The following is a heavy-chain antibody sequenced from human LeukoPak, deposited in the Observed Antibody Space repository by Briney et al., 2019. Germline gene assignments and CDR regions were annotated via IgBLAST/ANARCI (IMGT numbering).Heavy chain of an antibody. J-gene: IGHJ4*02. Sequence: SETLSLTCAVSGGSISSGGYSWGWIRQPPGKGLEWIGSIYYSGSTYYNPSLKSRVTISVDTSKNQLSLKLSSVTAADTAVYYCAIMTTVTKPWDYWGQGTLVTVSS. D-gene: IGHD4-17*01. CDR1: GGSISSGGYS. CDR2: IYYSGST. V-gene: IGHV4-39*07. CDR3: AIMTTVTKPWDY.